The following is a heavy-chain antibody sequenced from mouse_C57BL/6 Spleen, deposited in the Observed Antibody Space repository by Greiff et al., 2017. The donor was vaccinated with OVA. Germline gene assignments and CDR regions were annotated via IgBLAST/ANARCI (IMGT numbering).Heavy chain of an antibody. CDR2: IDPETGGT. Sequence: QVQLQQSGAELVRPGASVTLSCKASGYTFTDYEMHWVKQTPVHGLEWIGAIDPETGGTAYNQKFKGKAILTVDKSSSTAYMELRSLTSEDSAVYYCTRRYYGSSLYYFDYWGQGATLTVSS. CDR1: GYTFTDYE. CDR3: TRRYYGSSLYYFDY. D-gene: IGHD1-1*01. V-gene: IGHV1-15*01. J-gene: IGHJ2*01.